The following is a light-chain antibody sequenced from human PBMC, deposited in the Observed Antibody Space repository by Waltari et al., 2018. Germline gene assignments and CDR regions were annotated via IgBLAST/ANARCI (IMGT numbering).Light chain of an antibody. J-gene: IGKJ1*01. CDR3: QHHVRLPAT. V-gene: IGKV3-20*01. CDR2: AAS. CDR1: QSISKY. Sequence: IVLTQSPGTLSLSPGESATLSCRASQSISKYLAWYQQRPGQAPRLLIYAASNRATGIPDRFSGGGSGTDFSLTISRLEPEDFAVYYCQHHVRLPATFGQGTKVEIK.